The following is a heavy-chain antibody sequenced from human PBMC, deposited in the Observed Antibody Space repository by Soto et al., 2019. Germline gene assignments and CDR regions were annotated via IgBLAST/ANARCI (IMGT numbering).Heavy chain of an antibody. V-gene: IGHV3-23*01. CDR1: GFTFSNFA. J-gene: IGHJ4*02. CDR2: TSGSGDDT. D-gene: IGHD1-20*01. CDR3: ANPIHITGTTFGF. Sequence: QLLESGGGFVQPGGSLRLSCVASGFTFSNFAMAWVRQAPGEGLEWVSATSGSGDDTFYADSMKGRFNISRDNSKDTLYLQINSLRPEDTAVYYCANPIHITGTTFGFWGQGTLVTVSS.